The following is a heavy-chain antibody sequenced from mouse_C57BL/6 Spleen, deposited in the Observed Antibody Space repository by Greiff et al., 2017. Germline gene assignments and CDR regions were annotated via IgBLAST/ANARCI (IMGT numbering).Heavy chain of an antibody. CDR2: IDPSDSYT. J-gene: IGHJ2*01. D-gene: IGHD1-1*01. V-gene: IGHV1-69*01. CDR3: ARDYDGSRYFDY. CDR1: GYTFTSYW. Sequence: QVQLKQPGAELVMPGASVKLSCKASGYTFTSYWMHWVKQRPGQGLEWIGEIDPSDSYTNYNQKFKGKSTLTVDKSSSTAYMQLSSLTSEDSAVYYCARDYDGSRYFDYWGQGTTLTVSS.